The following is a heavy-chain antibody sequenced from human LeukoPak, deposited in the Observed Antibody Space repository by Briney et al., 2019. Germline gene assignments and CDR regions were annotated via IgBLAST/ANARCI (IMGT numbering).Heavy chain of an antibody. Sequence: GGSLRLSCEVSGFTFSSFWMNWVRQAPGKGLEWVANINQDGSEKWYVDSVKGRFTISRDNTKNSVFLQMNSLRAEDTAVYYCARDATPPGIIFDYWGQGTLVTVSS. CDR1: GFTFSSFW. V-gene: IGHV3-7*05. D-gene: IGHD3-16*01. CDR2: INQDGSEK. CDR3: ARDATPPGIIFDY. J-gene: IGHJ4*02.